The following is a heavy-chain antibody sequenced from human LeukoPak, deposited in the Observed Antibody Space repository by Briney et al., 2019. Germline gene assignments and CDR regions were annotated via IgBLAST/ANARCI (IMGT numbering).Heavy chain of an antibody. CDR3: ARHVPVYYDLLPGGWFDP. Sequence: SETLSLTCTVSGGSISSYYWSWIRQPPGKGLEWIGYVYYSGSTNYNPSLKSRVTISVDTSKNQYSLKLSSVTAADTAVYYCARHVPVYYDLLPGGWFDPWGQGTLVTVSS. CDR1: GGSISSYY. J-gene: IGHJ5*02. CDR2: VYYSGST. D-gene: IGHD3-9*01. V-gene: IGHV4-59*08.